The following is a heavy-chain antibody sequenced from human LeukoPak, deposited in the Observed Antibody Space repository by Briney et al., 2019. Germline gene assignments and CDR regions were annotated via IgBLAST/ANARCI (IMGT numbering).Heavy chain of an antibody. D-gene: IGHD6-6*01. CDR2: ISSSSSYI. Sequence: GGSLRLSCAASGFVFSNYWMNWVRQAPGKGLEWVSSISSSSSYIYYADSVKGRFTISRDNAKNSLYLQMNSLRAEDTAVYYCAREGGIAARHIERWFDPWGQGTLVTVSS. J-gene: IGHJ5*02. CDR1: GFVFSNYW. CDR3: AREGGIAARHIERWFDP. V-gene: IGHV3-21*01.